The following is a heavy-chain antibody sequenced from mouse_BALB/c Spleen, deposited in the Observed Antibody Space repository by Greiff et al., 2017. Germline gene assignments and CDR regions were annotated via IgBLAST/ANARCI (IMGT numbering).Heavy chain of an antibody. CDR3: ARTYYFDY. V-gene: IGHV1-12*01. Sequence: QVQLQQSGAELVKPGASVKMSCKASGYTFTSYNMHWVKQTPGQGLEWIGAIYPGNGDTSYNQKFKGKATLTADKSSSTAYMQLSSLTSEDSAVYYCARTYYFDYWGQGTTLTVSS. CDR1: GYTFTSYN. CDR2: IYPGNGDT. J-gene: IGHJ2*01.